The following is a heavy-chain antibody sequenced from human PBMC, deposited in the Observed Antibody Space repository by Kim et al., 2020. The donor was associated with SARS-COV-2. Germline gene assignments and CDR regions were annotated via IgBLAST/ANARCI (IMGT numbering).Heavy chain of an antibody. J-gene: IGHJ4*02. Sequence: SETLSLTCSVSGGSMKSHYWSWIRQPPGKGLEFIAYVGNSGNSNYNPSLRSRVTISLDTSKNQFSLRLSSVTAADTAVYYCARRHCANGNCYLDSWGQGVLGTVSA. CDR1: GGSMKSHY. CDR3: ARRHCANGNCYLDS. CDR2: VGNSGNS. D-gene: IGHD2-8*01. V-gene: IGHV4-59*11.